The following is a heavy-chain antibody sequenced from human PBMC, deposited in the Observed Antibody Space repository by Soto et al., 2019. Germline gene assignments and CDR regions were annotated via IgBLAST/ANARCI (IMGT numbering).Heavy chain of an antibody. D-gene: IGHD4-17*01. CDR3: ARYSDYYSCDY. CDR2: INHSGST. Sequence: QVQLQQWGAGLLKPSETLSLTCAVYGGSFSGYYWSWIRQPPGKGLEWIGEINHSGSTNYNPSLKSRATISVDTSKNQFSLKLSSVTAADTAVYYCARYSDYYSCDYWGQGTLVTVSS. V-gene: IGHV4-34*01. CDR1: GGSFSGYY. J-gene: IGHJ4*02.